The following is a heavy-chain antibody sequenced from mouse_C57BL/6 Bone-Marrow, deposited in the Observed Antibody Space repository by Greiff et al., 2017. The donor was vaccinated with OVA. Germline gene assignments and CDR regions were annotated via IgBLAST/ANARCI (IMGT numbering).Heavy chain of an antibody. J-gene: IGHJ2*01. CDR1: GFTFSSYG. CDR3: ARLTTMITTRYFDY. CDR2: ISSGGSYT. Sequence: EVQLVESGGDLVKPGGSLKLSCAASGFTFSSYGMSWVRQTPDKRLEWVATISSGGSYTYYPDSVKGRFTISRDNAKNTLYLQMSSLKSEDTAMYYCARLTTMITTRYFDYWGQGTTLTVSS. V-gene: IGHV5-6*01. D-gene: IGHD2-4*01.